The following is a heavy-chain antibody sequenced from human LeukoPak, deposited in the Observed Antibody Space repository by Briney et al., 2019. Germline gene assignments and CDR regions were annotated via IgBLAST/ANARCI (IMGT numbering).Heavy chain of an antibody. CDR3: ARFAAAGTRRPINWYFDL. J-gene: IGHJ2*01. D-gene: IGHD6-13*01. V-gene: IGHV3-48*04. Sequence: GGSLRLSCAASGFTFSSYSMNWVRQAPGKGLEWVSYISSSSSTIYYADSVKGRFTISRDNAKNSLYLQMNSLRAEDTAVYYCARFAAAGTRRPINWYFDLWGRGTLVTVSS. CDR1: GFTFSSYS. CDR2: ISSSSSTI.